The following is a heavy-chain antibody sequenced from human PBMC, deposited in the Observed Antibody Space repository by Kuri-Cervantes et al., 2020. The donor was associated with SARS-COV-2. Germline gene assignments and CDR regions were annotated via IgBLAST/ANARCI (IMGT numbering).Heavy chain of an antibody. CDR1: GYTFTGYY. CDR2: INPNSGGT. J-gene: IGHJ6*02. Sequence: SVQVTCKASGYTFTGYYMHWVRQAPGQGLEWMGWINPNSGGTNYAQKFQGRVTMTRDTSISTAYMELSRLRSDGTAVYYCARDFQSKSGYYYYGMDVWGQGTTVTVSS. CDR3: ARDFQSKSGYYYYGMDV. V-gene: IGHV1-2*02. D-gene: IGHD4-11*01.